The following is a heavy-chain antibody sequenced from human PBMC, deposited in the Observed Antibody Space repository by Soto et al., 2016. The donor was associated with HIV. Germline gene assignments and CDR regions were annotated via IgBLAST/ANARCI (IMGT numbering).Heavy chain of an antibody. CDR3: ARDRGYYYGSGSSKAVYYYGMDV. D-gene: IGHD3-10*01. CDR2: INWNGGST. Sequence: EVQLVESGGGVVWPGGSLRLSCAASGFTFDDYGTSWVRQAPGKGLEWVSGINWNGGSTTYADSVKGRFTISRDNAKNSLYLQMNSLRAEDTALYYCARDRGYYYGSGSSKAVYYYGMDVWGQGTTVTVSS. J-gene: IGHJ6*02. CDR1: GFTFDDYG. V-gene: IGHV3-20*04.